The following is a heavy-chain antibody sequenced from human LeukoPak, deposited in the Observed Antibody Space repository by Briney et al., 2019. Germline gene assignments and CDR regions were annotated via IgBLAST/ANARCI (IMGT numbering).Heavy chain of an antibody. V-gene: IGHV3-21*01. Sequence: GGSLRLSCAASGFTFDDYGMSWVRQAPGKGLEWASSISSSSSYIYYADSVKGRFTISRDNAKNSLYLQMNSLRAEDAAVYYCARDPGGIRYDYWGQGTLVTVSS. CDR3: ARDPGGIRYDY. J-gene: IGHJ4*02. CDR2: ISSSSSYI. CDR1: GFTFDDYG. D-gene: IGHD3-16*01.